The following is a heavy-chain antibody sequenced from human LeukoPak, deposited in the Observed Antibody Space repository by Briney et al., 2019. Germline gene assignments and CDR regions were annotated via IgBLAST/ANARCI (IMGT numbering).Heavy chain of an antibody. V-gene: IGHV3-43D*03. CDR1: GFTFSSYW. CDR2: ISWDADST. D-gene: IGHD6-19*01. CDR3: AKDKRQWLVDYYFDY. Sequence: TGGSLRLSCAASGFTFSSYWMHWVRQAPGKGLEWVSLISWDADSTYYADSVKGRFTISRDNSKNSLYLQMNSLRAEDTALYYCAKDKRQWLVDYYFDYWGQGTLVTVSS. J-gene: IGHJ4*02.